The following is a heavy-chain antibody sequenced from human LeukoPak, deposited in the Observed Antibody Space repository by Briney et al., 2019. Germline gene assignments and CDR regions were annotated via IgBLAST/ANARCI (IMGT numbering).Heavy chain of an antibody. CDR1: GFTFNNYA. V-gene: IGHV3-23*01. D-gene: IGHD2-15*01. J-gene: IGHJ6*02. Sequence: GGSLRLSCAASGFTFNNYAMTWARQAPGKGLEWVSAVSGRGDATYYADSVKGRFTISRDDSKNTLYLQMDSLRAEDTAVYHCAKAPPAATNYYYGMDDWGQGTTVTVSS. CDR2: VSGRGDAT. CDR3: AKAPPAATNYYYGMDD.